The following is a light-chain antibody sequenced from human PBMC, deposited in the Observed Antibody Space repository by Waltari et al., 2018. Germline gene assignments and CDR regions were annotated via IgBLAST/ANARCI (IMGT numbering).Light chain of an antibody. J-gene: IGKJ1*01. V-gene: IGKV1-39*01. CDR3: QQSYSTPRT. CDR2: AAS. CDR1: QSISTY. Sequence: DIQMTQSPSSLSASVGDRVTITCRASQSISTYFNWYQQKPGKAPKLLIYAASNLQSGVPSRFSGSGSGTDFTLTISSLQPEDFAVYYCQQSYSTPRTFGQGTKVEIK.